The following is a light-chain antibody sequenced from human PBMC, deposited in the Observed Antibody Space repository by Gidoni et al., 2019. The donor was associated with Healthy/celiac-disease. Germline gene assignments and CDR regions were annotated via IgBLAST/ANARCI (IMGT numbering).Light chain of an antibody. Sequence: EIVLTQSPGTLSLSPGERATRTCRASQSVSSSYLAWYQQKPGQAPRLLIYGASSMATGIPYRFSGSGSGTDFTLTISRLEPEDFAVYYCQQYGSSPRTFGQGTKVEIK. CDR2: GAS. CDR1: QSVSSSY. CDR3: QQYGSSPRT. J-gene: IGKJ1*01. V-gene: IGKV3-20*01.